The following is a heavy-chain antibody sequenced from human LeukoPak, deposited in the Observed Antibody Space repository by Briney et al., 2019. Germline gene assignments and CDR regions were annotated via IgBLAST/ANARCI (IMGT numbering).Heavy chain of an antibody. CDR2: IDTEGGT. CDR1: GFTFTDYW. CDR3: VRDGPLIRGVPYMDV. Sequence: GGSLRLSCAASGFTFTDYWMQWVRQVPGKGLEWVSRIDTEGGTSYADSVKGRFTISRDNAKNTLYLQMNSLRGDDTAVYYCVRDGPLIRGVPYMDVWGKGTTVAV. D-gene: IGHD3-10*01. V-gene: IGHV3-74*01. J-gene: IGHJ6*03.